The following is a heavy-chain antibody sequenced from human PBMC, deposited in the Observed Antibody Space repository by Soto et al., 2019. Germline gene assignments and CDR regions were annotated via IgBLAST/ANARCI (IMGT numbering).Heavy chain of an antibody. CDR3: TKSLNTATSFDY. CDR2: ISVAGDT. Sequence: PRRSCAASGFTFSSYARNFVRQAPGKGPEWVSLISVAGDTYYADSVNGRFTSSRDSSKNTLFLQMNSLRAEDTAVYYCTKSLNTATSFDYWGQGTLVTVS. J-gene: IGHJ4*02. CDR1: GFTFSSYA. D-gene: IGHD2-21*02. V-gene: IGHV3-23*01.